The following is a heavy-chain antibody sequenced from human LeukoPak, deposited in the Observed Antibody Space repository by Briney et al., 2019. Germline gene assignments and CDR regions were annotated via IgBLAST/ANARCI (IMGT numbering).Heavy chain of an antibody. V-gene: IGHV3-48*01. CDR1: GFTFSSYS. J-gene: IGHJ4*02. CDR2: ISSSSSTI. D-gene: IGHD3-22*01. Sequence: GGSLRLSCAASGFTFSSYSMNWVRQAPGKGLEWVSYISSSSSTIYYADSVKGRFTISRDNAKNSLYLQMNSLGAEDTAVYYCARDTTYYYDSSGYYPFDYWGQGTLVTVSS. CDR3: ARDTTYYYDSSGYYPFDY.